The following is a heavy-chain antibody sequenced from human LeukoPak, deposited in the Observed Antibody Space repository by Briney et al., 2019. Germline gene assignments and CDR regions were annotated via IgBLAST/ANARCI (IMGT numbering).Heavy chain of an antibody. V-gene: IGHV1-46*01. CDR2: INPSGGST. J-gene: IGHJ4*02. CDR1: GYTFTGYY. D-gene: IGHD6-19*01. CDR3: ARFAVHRRITVAGQFGLDY. Sequence: RASVKVSCKASGYTFTGYYMHRVRQAPGQGLEWMGIINPSGGSTNYAQKFQGRVTMTRDTSTSTVYMELSSLRSEDTAVYYCARFAVHRRITVAGQFGLDYWGQGTLVSLSS.